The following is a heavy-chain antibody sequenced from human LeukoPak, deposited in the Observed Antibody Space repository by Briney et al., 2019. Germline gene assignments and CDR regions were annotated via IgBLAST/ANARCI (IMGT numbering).Heavy chain of an antibody. CDR2: INPNNGDT. Sequence: ASVKVSCKASGYSFTAQYMHWLRQAPGQGLEWMGWINPNNGDTKYAQSFLGRVIMTRDTSTTTAYMELSRLTSDDSAVYYCARSMSPYYSDYWGQGTLVTVSS. V-gene: IGHV1-2*02. CDR1: GYSFTAQY. J-gene: IGHJ4*02. CDR3: ARSMSPYYSDY.